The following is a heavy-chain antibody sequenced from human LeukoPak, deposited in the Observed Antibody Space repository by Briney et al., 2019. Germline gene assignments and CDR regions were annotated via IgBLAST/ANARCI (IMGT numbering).Heavy chain of an antibody. CDR3: ARDKGGSGYDHLDS. CDR1: GDSVSTNSAA. V-gene: IGHV6-1*01. Sequence: SQTLSLTCAISGDSVSTNSAAWNWIRQSPSRGLEWLGRTYYRSKWYNDYAVSVKSRIAINPDTSKNQFSLQLNSATPEDTAVYYCARDKGGSGYDHLDSWGQGTLVTVSS. CDR2: TYYRSKWYN. J-gene: IGHJ4*02. D-gene: IGHD5-12*01.